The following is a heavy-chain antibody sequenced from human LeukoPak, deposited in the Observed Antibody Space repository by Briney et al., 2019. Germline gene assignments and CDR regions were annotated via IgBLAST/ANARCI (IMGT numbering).Heavy chain of an antibody. Sequence: GGSLRLSCAASGFTVSSNYMSWVRQAPGKGLECVSVIYSGGSTYYADSVKGRFTISRDNSKNTLYLQMNSLRAEDTAVYYCATTSIAARLAYPDYWGQGTLVTVSS. V-gene: IGHV3-53*01. D-gene: IGHD6-6*01. CDR1: GFTVSSNY. CDR3: ATTSIAARLAYPDY. J-gene: IGHJ4*02. CDR2: IYSGGST.